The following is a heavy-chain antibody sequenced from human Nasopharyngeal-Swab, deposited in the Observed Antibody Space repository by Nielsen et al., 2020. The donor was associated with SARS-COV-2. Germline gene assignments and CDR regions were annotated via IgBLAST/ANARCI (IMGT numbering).Heavy chain of an antibody. V-gene: IGHV4-39*07. CDR1: GGSISSSSYY. CDR3: ARETGDFGSYWYFDL. Sequence: SETLSLTCTVSGGSISSSSYYWGWIRQPPGKGLEWIGSIYYSGSTNYNPSLKSRVTISVDTSKNQFSLKLSSVTAADTAVYYCARETGDFGSYWYFDLWGRGTLVTVSS. D-gene: IGHD3-3*01. CDR2: IYYSGST. J-gene: IGHJ2*01.